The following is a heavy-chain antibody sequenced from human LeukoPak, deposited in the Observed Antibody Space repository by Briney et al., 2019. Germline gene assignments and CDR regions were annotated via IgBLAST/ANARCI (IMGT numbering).Heavy chain of an antibody. V-gene: IGHV3-30*03. CDR1: GFTFSSYG. CDR2: ISYDGSNK. J-gene: IGHJ4*02. Sequence: GGSLRLSCAASGFTFSSYGMHWVRQAPGKGLEWVAVISYDGSNKYYADSVKGRFTISRDNSKNTLYLQMNSLRAEDTAVYYCARAQSGYSYQLDYWGQGTLVTVSS. CDR3: ARAQSGYSYQLDY. D-gene: IGHD5-18*01.